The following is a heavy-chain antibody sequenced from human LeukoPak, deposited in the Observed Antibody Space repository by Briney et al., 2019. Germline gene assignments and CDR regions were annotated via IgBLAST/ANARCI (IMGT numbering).Heavy chain of an antibody. CDR3: AKDRREYTV. J-gene: IGHJ4*02. Sequence: PGGSLRLSCAPYGFTFSSHSVSSVRQAPGKGVEWDPAISGGGASTYYADSVKGRFTISRDNSKNTLYLQMNSLRAEDTAVYYCAKDRREYTVWGQGTLVTVSS. V-gene: IGHV3-23*01. CDR1: GFTFSSHS. CDR2: ISGGGAST. D-gene: IGHD6-6*01.